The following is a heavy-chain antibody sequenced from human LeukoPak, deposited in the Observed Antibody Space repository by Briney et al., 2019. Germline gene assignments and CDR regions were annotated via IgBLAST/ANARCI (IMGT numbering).Heavy chain of an antibody. CDR2: ISSSSTTT. CDR1: GFIFSSFG. D-gene: IGHD6-19*01. J-gene: IGHJ4*02. Sequence: GGPLRPSCAASGFIFSSFGMNWVRRAPGKGLEWISYISSSSTTTHYADSVKGRFTISRDNSKNTLYLQMNSLRAEDTAVYYCAKGRSSGWYYFDYWGQGTLVTVSS. CDR3: AKGRSSGWYYFDY. V-gene: IGHV3-48*01.